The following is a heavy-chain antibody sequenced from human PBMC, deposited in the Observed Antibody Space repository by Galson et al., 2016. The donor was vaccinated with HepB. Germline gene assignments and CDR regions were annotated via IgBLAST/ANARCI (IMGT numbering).Heavy chain of an antibody. CDR2: IKKKTDGGTT. D-gene: IGHD3-22*01. V-gene: IGHV3-15*01. CDR1: GFTFSNAW. J-gene: IGHJ4*02. Sequence: SLRLSCAASGFTFSNAWMSWVRQAPGKGLEWVGRIKKKTDGGTTDYAAPVKGRFSISRDDSKNTLYLQMNSLRAEDTAVYYCAKGDYYDSSGYFPFDYWGQGTLVTVSS. CDR3: AKGDYYDSSGYFPFDY.